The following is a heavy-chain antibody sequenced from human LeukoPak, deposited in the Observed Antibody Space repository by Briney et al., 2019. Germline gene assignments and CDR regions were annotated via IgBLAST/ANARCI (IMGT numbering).Heavy chain of an antibody. J-gene: IGHJ4*02. CDR1: GFTFSSYA. V-gene: IGHV3-23*01. CDR3: AKADCSGGSCYSPPFDY. D-gene: IGHD2-15*01. CDR2: ISGSGGST. Sequence: GGSLRLSCAASGFTFSSYAMSWVRQAPGKGLELVSAISGSGGSTYYADSVKGRFTISRDNSKNTLYLQMNSLRAEDTAVYYCAKADCSGGSCYSPPFDYWGQGTLVTVSS.